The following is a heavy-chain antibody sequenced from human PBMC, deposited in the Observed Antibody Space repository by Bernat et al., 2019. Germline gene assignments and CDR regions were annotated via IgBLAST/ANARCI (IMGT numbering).Heavy chain of an antibody. CDR2: ISYDGSNK. J-gene: IGHJ4*02. D-gene: IGHD6-13*01. CDR1: GFTFSSYA. CDR3: ARDGVAAAGIDY. Sequence: QVQLVESGGGVVQPGRSLRLSCAASGFTFSSYAMHWVRQAPGKGLEWVAVISYDGSNKYYADSVKGRFTISRDNSKNTLYLQMNSLRAEDTAVYYCARDGVAAAGIDYWGQGTLVTVSS. V-gene: IGHV3-30-3*01.